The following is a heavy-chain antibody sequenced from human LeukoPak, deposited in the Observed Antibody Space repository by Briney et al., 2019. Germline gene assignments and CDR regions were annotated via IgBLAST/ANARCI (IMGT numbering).Heavy chain of an antibody. CDR3: ARAVVINFYYYYMDV. D-gene: IGHD2-21*01. Sequence: GGSLRLSCAASGFSFRDYGMHWVRQAPGKGLEWVAFTPYDGSIQVYADSVRGRFTISRDNSKNTLYLQMNRLRAEDTAFYYCARAVVINFYYYYMDVWGKGTTVTVSS. J-gene: IGHJ6*03. CDR1: GFSFRDYG. CDR2: TPYDGSIQ. V-gene: IGHV3-33*05.